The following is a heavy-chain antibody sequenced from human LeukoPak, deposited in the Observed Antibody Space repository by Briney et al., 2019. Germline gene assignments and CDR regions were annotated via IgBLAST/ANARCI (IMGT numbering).Heavy chain of an antibody. J-gene: IGHJ6*02. D-gene: IGHD3-3*01. V-gene: IGHV3-48*04. CDR2: ISSSSTTI. CDR3: ARDAITIFGVVISLGMDV. CDR1: GFTFSSYN. Sequence: GGSLRLSCAASGFTFSSYNMNWVRQAPGKGLEWVSCISSSSTTIYYADSVKGRFTVSRDNAKNSLYLQMNSLRVEDTAVYYCARDAITIFGVVISLGMDVWGQGTTVTVSS.